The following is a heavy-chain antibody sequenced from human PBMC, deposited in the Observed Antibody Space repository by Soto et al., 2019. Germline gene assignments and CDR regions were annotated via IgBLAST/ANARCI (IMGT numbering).Heavy chain of an antibody. CDR2: IYYSGST. CDR3: ARQNLGAYDILTGYVPGGMDV. D-gene: IGHD3-9*01. J-gene: IGHJ6*02. Sequence: SETLSLTCTVSGGSISSSSYYWGWIRQPPGKGLEWIGSIYYSGSTYYNPSLKSRVTISVDTSKNQFSLKLSSVTAADTAVYYCARQNLGAYDILTGYVPGGMDVWGQGTTVT. CDR1: GGSISSSSYY. V-gene: IGHV4-39*01.